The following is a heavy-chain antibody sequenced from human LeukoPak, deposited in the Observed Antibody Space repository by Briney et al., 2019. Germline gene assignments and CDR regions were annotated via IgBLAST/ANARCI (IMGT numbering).Heavy chain of an antibody. J-gene: IGHJ4*02. Sequence: RSSETLSLTCTVSGGSISSYYWSWIRQPPGKGLEWIGEINHSGSTNYNPSLKSRVTISVDTSKNQFSLKLSSVTAADTAVYYCARRYGSGSSGTFDYWGQGTLVTVSS. D-gene: IGHD3-10*01. CDR3: ARRYGSGSSGTFDY. CDR1: GGSISSYY. V-gene: IGHV4-34*01. CDR2: INHSGST.